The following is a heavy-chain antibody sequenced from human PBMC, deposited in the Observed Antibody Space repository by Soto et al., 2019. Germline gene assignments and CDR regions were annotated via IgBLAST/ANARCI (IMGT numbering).Heavy chain of an antibody. D-gene: IGHD3-10*01. CDR3: ARDAISMVRGTNNWFDP. J-gene: IGHJ5*02. Sequence: VGSLRLSCAASGFTFSSYAMHWVRQAPGKGLEWVSAISGNGIATYYADSVKGRFTISRDNSKNTLYLQMNRLRADDTAVYYCARDAISMVRGTNNWFDPWGQRTLVTVSS. CDR2: ISGNGIAT. V-gene: IGHV3-23*01. CDR1: GFTFSSYA.